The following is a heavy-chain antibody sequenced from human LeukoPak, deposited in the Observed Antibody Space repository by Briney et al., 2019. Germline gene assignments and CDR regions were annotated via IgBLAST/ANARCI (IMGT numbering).Heavy chain of an antibody. CDR2: ISAYNGNT. CDR1: GYTFTSYG. V-gene: IGHV1-18*01. CDR3: ARPYYDSSAPPYDY. Sequence: ASVKVSCKASGYTFTSYGISWVRQAPGQGLEWMGWISAYNGNTNYAQKLQGRVTMTTDTSTSTAYMELRSLRSDDSAVYYCARPYYDSSAPPYDYWGQGTLVTVSS. J-gene: IGHJ4*02. D-gene: IGHD3-22*01.